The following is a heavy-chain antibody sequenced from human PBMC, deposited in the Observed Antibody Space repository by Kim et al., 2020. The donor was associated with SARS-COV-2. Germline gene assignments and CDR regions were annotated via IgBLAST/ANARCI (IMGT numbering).Heavy chain of an antibody. D-gene: IGHD5-18*01. CDR3: ARGRWIQLWSVYYYYGMDV. J-gene: IGHJ6*02. V-gene: IGHV4-34*01. Sequence: SETLSLTCAVYGGSFSGYYWSWIRQPPGKGLEWIGEINHSGSTNYNPSLKSRVTISVDTSKNQFSLKLSSVTAADTAVYYCARGRWIQLWSVYYYYGMDVWGQGTTVTVSS. CDR1: GGSFSGYY. CDR2: INHSGST.